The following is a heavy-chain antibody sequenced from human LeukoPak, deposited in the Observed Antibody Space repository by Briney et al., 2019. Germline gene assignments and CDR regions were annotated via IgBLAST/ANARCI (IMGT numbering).Heavy chain of an antibody. D-gene: IGHD5/OR15-5a*01. CDR1: GFIFSSYG. Sequence: PGGSLRLSCVASGFIFSSYGMAWVRQAPGKGLEWVSTMSAGGENTHYADSVRGRFTISRDNSKDTLYLQMNSLRAEDTAVYYCTKDAGSTFDWFAPWGQGTRVTVSS. CDR3: TKDAGSTFDWFAP. CDR2: MSAGGENT. V-gene: IGHV3-23*01. J-gene: IGHJ5*02.